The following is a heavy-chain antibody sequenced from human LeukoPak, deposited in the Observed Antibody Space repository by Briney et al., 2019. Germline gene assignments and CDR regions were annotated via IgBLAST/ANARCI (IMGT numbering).Heavy chain of an antibody. V-gene: IGHV1-18*01. CDR1: GYTFTSYG. J-gene: IGHJ4*02. D-gene: IGHD1-26*01. CDR3: ARDLGSGSLHY. Sequence: ASVKVSCKASGYTFTSYGISWVRQAPGQGLEWMGWINTYNGDTNYAQKLQGRVTMTTDTSASTAYMELSSLRSEDTAVYYCARDLGSGSLHYWGQGTLVTVSS. CDR2: INTYNGDT.